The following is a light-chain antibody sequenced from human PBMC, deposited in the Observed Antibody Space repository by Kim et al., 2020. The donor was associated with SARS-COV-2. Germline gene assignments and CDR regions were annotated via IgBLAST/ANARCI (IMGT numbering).Light chain of an antibody. J-gene: IGLJ2*01. CDR3: QTWGTGAKGV. CDR1: SGHSSYA. CDR2: LNSDGSH. V-gene: IGLV4-69*01. Sequence: SGKITCTLSSGHSSYAIAWHQQQPEKGPRYLMKLNSDGSHSKGDGIPDRFSGSSSGAERYLTISSLQSEDEADYYCQTWGTGAKGVFGGGTQLTVL.